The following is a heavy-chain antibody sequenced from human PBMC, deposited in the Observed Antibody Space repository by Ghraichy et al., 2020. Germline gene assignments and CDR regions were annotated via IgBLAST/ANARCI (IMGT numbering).Heavy chain of an antibody. D-gene: IGHD1-26*01. CDR1: GFTFSSYA. CDR3: ARDRIVGARFHYYGMDV. CDR2: ISYDGSNK. V-gene: IGHV3-30*04. Sequence: LRLSCATSGFTFSSYAMHWVRQAPGKGLEWVAVISYDGSNKYYADSVKGRFTISRDNSKNTLYLQMNSLRAEDTAVYYCARDRIVGARFHYYGMDVWGQGTTVTVSS. J-gene: IGHJ6*02.